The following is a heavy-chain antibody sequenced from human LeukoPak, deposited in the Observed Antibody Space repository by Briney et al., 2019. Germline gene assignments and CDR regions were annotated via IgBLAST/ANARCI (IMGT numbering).Heavy chain of an antibody. CDR1: GYTFTSYG. V-gene: IGHV1-18*01. CDR3: ARDYRLAVAGIFDP. D-gene: IGHD6-19*01. J-gene: IGHJ5*02. Sequence: ASVKVSCKASGYTFTSYGISWVRQAPGQGLERMGWISAYNGNTNYAQKLQGRVTMTTDTSTNTAYMELRSLRSDDTAVYYCARDYRLAVAGIFDPWGRGTLVTVSS. CDR2: ISAYNGNT.